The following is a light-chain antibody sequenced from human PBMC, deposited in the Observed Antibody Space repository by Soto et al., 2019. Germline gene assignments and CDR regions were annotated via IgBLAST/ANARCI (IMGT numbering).Light chain of an antibody. J-gene: IGLJ2*01. CDR1: NSDVGGYDY. V-gene: IGLV2-14*01. CDR2: AVT. Sequence: QSALTQPASVSGSPGQSINIYCTGTNSDVGGYDYVSWYKQYPGQAPKVIIYAVTNRPSGVSNRFSGSKSGNTASLTISGLQAEDEADYFCSSYTTSATLVFGVGTKLTVL. CDR3: SSYTTSATLV.